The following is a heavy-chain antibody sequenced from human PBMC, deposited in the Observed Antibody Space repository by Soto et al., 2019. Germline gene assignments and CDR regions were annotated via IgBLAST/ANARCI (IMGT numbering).Heavy chain of an antibody. CDR1: GFSISGSG. CDR2: IRDRTNGYAT. V-gene: IGHV3-73*01. CDR3: TRVDEPGDRAFDM. J-gene: IGHJ3*02. Sequence: EVQLVDSGGGLVQPGGSLRLSCAASGFSISGSGIHWVRQASGKGLEWVARIRDRTNGYATGFAASVQGRISISRDDSKHTAFLQMNSLNAEDTAVYYCTRVDEPGDRAFDMWGQGTMVTVSA.